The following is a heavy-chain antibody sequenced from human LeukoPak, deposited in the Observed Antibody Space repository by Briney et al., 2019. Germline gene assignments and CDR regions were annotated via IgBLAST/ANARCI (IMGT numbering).Heavy chain of an antibody. J-gene: IGHJ4*02. D-gene: IGHD3-3*01. CDR3: ARGGYYDFWSGYYDPTQTAAN. CDR1: GFTFSSYA. V-gene: IGHV3-64*01. Sequence: GGSLRLSCAASGFTFSSYAMHWVRQAPGKGLEYVSAISSNGGSTCYANSVKGRFTISRDNSKNTLYLQMGSLRAEDMAVYYCARGGYYDFWSGYYDPTQTAANWGQGTLVTVSS. CDR2: ISSNGGST.